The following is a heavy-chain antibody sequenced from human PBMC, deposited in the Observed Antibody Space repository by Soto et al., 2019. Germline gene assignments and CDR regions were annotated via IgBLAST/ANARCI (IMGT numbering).Heavy chain of an antibody. D-gene: IGHD2-2*01. CDR2: ISGSGGST. CDR3: AKPYPDIVVVPAAMFGGYDY. CDR1: GFTFSSYA. Sequence: GGSLRLSCAASGFTFSSYAMSWVRQAPGKGLEWVSAISGSGGSTYYADSVKGRFTISRDNSKNTLYLQMNSLRAEDTAVYYCAKPYPDIVVVPAAMFGGYDYWGQGTLVTVSS. V-gene: IGHV3-23*01. J-gene: IGHJ4*02.